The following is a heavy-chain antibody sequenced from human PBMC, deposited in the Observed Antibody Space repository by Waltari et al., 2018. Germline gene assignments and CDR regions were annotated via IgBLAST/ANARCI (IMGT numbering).Heavy chain of an antibody. CDR1: GFTFSEHY. CDR2: SSSSGSTI. D-gene: IGHD1-7*01. Sequence: QVQLVESGGALVKPGGSLRLSCVASGFTFSEHYMSWVRQVPGKGLEWISYSSSSGSTIFYADSVKGRFTVSRDNARNSLFLQMDNLRADDMAVYYCARGAGTPPFDFWGQGTLVTVSS. V-gene: IGHV3-11*01. J-gene: IGHJ4*02. CDR3: ARGAGTPPFDF.